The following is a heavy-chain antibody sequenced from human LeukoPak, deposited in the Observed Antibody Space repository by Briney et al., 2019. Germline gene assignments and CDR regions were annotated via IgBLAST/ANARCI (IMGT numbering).Heavy chain of an antibody. CDR2: IYYSGST. V-gene: IGHV4-39*07. D-gene: IGHD3-9*01. Sequence: SETLSLTCTVSGGSISSSSYYWGWIRQPPGKGLEWIGSIYYSGSTYYNPSLKSRVTISVDTSKNQFSLKLNSVTAADTAVYYCARHGVLGHYDLLTGYILSTFDYWGQGTLVTVSS. J-gene: IGHJ4*02. CDR3: ARHGVLGHYDLLTGYILSTFDY. CDR1: GGSISSSSYY.